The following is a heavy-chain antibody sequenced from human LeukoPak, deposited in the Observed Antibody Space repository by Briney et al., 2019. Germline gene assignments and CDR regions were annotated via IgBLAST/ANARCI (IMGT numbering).Heavy chain of an antibody. CDR2: INHSGST. V-gene: IGHV4-34*01. D-gene: IGHD3-10*01. J-gene: IGHJ5*02. CDR1: GGSFSGYY. Sequence: SETLSLTCAVYGGSFSGYYWSWIRQPPGKGLEWIGEINHSGSTNYNPSLKSRVTISVDTSKNQFSLKLSSVTAADTAVYYCARGGEEFGELLDHWFDPWGQGTLVTVSP. CDR3: ARGGEEFGELLDHWFDP.